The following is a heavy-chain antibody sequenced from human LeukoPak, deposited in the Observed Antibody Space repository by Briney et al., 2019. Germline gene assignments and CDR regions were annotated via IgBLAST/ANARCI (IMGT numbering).Heavy chain of an antibody. CDR1: GFTFSSYW. J-gene: IGHJ4*02. D-gene: IGHD3-22*01. CDR3: ARPTASYYYDSSGYYYVDY. Sequence: GGSLRLSCAASGFTFSSYWMSWVRQAPGKGLEWVANIKQDGSEKYYVDSVKGRFTISRDNAKNSLYLQMNSLRAEDTAVYYCARPTASYYYDSSGYYYVDYWGQGTLVTVSS. CDR2: IKQDGSEK. V-gene: IGHV3-7*03.